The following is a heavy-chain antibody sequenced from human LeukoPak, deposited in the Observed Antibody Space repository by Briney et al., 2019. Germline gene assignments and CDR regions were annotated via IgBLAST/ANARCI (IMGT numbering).Heavy chain of an antibody. D-gene: IGHD4-11*01. Sequence: SETLSLTCTVSDDSISSSYWNWIRQPPGKGLEWIGYIYYSGSTNYNPSLKSRVTISVDTSKNQFSLKLSSVTAADTAVYYCARGTTVTPFDYWGQGTLVTVSS. CDR3: ARGTTVTPFDY. CDR1: DDSISSSY. CDR2: IYYSGST. V-gene: IGHV4-59*01. J-gene: IGHJ4*02.